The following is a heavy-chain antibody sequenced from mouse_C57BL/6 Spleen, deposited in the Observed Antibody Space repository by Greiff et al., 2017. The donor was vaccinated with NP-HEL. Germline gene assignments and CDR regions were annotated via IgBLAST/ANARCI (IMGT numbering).Heavy chain of an antibody. V-gene: IGHV1-55*01. Sequence: VQLQQPGAELVKPGASVKMSCKASGYTFTSYWITWVKQRPGQGLEWIGDIYPGSGSTNYNEKFKSKATLTVDTSSSTAYMQLSSLTSEDSAVYYCARPYYGYDVGYFDVWGTGTTVTVSS. CDR2: IYPGSGST. J-gene: IGHJ1*03. CDR3: ARPYYGYDVGYFDV. CDR1: GYTFTSYW. D-gene: IGHD2-9*01.